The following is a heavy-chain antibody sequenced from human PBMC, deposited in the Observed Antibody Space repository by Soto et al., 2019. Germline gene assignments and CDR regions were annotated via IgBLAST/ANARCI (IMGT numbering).Heavy chain of an antibody. J-gene: IGHJ6*02. CDR2: INHSGST. CDR3: ARGGIRFLEWPNTDCYYYGMDV. CDR1: GGSFSGYY. D-gene: IGHD3-3*01. V-gene: IGHV4-34*01. Sequence: SETLSLTCAVYGGSFSGYYWSWIRQPPGKGLEWIGEINHSGSTNYNPSLKSRVTISVDTSKNQFSLKLSSVTAADTAVYYCARGGIRFLEWPNTDCYYYGMDVWGQGTTVTVSS.